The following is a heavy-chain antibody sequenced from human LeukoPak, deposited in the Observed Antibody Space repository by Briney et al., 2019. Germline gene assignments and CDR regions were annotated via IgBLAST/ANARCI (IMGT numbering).Heavy chain of an antibody. CDR3: AKRGEYSDRYGRYFFES. CDR2: ISASATDT. V-gene: IGHV3-23*01. CDR1: GFTFSKYA. D-gene: IGHD3-16*01. Sequence: PGGSLRLSCAASGFTFSKYAMNWVRQAPGKGLEWVSGISASATDTYYADSVKDRFTVSRENSKDALFLQMNGLRVADTAVYYCAKRGEYSDRYGRYFFESWGQGTLVTVSS. J-gene: IGHJ5*01.